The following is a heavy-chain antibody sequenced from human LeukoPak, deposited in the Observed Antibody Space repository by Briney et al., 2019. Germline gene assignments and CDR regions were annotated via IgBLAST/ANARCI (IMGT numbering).Heavy chain of an antibody. V-gene: IGHV1-2*02. CDR2: INPNSGGT. CDR3: AREYSSSWPYYYYYGMDV. Sequence: ASVKVSCKASGYTFTGYYMHWVRQAPGQGLEWMGWINPNSGGTNYAQKFQGGVTMTRDTSISTAYMELSRLRSDDTAVYYCAREYSSSWPYYYYYGMDVWGQGTTVTVSS. J-gene: IGHJ6*02. D-gene: IGHD6-13*01. CDR1: GYTFTGYY.